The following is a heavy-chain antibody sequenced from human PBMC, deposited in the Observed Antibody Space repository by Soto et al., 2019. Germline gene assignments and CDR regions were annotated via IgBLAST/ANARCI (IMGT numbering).Heavy chain of an antibody. Sequence: SVKVSCKASGGTFSSYAISWVRQAPGQGLEWMGGIIPIFGTANYAQKFQGRVTITADKSTSTAYMELSSLRSEDTAVYYCAREARKLGYCSGGSCYSGGVYYYYGMDVWGQGTTVTVSS. CDR1: GGTFSSYA. V-gene: IGHV1-69*06. CDR3: AREARKLGYCSGGSCYSGGVYYYYGMDV. CDR2: IIPIFGTA. J-gene: IGHJ6*02. D-gene: IGHD2-15*01.